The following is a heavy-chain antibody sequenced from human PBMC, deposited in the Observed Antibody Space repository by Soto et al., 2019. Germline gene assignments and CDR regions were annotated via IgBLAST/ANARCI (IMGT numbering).Heavy chain of an antibody. J-gene: IGHJ4*02. CDR2: INSDGSRT. Sequence: GGSLRLSCAASGFPFTPYWMHWVRQDPGKGLVWVSHINSDGSRTRYADSAKGRFTISRDNAKNTLYLQMNSLRDEDTAVYYCARVRGHSYGYADYWGQGTLVTVSS. V-gene: IGHV3-74*01. CDR1: GFPFTPYW. CDR3: ARVRGHSYGYADY. D-gene: IGHD5-18*01.